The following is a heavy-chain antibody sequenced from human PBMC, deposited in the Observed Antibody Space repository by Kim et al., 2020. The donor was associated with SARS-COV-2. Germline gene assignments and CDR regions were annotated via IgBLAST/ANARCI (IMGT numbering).Heavy chain of an antibody. J-gene: IGHJ6*02. CDR1: GDSVSSNSAA. V-gene: IGHV6-1*01. D-gene: IGHD5-12*01. Sequence: SQTLSLTCAISGDSVSSNSAAWNWIRQSPSRGLEWLGRTYYRSKWHNDYAVSVKSRITINPDTSKNQFSLQLNSVTPEDTAVYYCARDREYSGYSNYYYGMDVWGQGTTVTVSS. CDR2: TYYRSKWHN. CDR3: ARDREYSGYSNYYYGMDV.